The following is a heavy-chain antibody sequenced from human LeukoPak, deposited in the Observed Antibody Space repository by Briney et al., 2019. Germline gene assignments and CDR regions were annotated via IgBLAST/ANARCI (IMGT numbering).Heavy chain of an antibody. Sequence: SQTLSLTCTVSGGSISSGDYSWNWIRQHPGKGLEWIGYIYYSGSTQYNPSLKSRVTITVDTSKNQFSLKLSSVTAADTAIYYCARGRPAYNFDYWGQGTLVTVSS. CDR3: ARGRPAYNFDY. V-gene: IGHV4-31*03. CDR1: GGSISSGDYS. CDR2: IYYSGST. D-gene: IGHD1-1*01. J-gene: IGHJ4*02.